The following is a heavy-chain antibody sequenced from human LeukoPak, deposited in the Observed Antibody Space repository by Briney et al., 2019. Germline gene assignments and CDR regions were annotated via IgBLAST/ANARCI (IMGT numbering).Heavy chain of an antibody. CDR2: IKQDGSEK. V-gene: IGHV3-7*01. CDR3: ARDGAVVVPAANMDV. Sequence: GGSLRLSCVGSGFTFTTYWMSWVRQAPGKGLEWVANIKQDGSEKYYVDSVKGRFTISRDNAKNSLYLQMNSLRAEDTAVYYCARDGAVVVPAANMDVWGKGTTVTISS. D-gene: IGHD2-2*01. CDR1: GFTFTTYW. J-gene: IGHJ6*03.